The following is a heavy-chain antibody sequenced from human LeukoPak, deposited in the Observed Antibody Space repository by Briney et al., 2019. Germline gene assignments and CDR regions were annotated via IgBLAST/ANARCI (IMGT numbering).Heavy chain of an antibody. CDR2: IYSSGST. CDR1: GASISSGSNY. D-gene: IGHD3-22*01. CDR3: ARDSSGYYWFDY. Sequence: LETLSLTCSVSGASISSGSNYWGWIRQPPGKTLEWIGSIYSSGSTYYNPSLKSRVIIIIDTPKNHFSLTLSSVTAADTAVYYCARDSSGYYWFDYWGQGILVTVSS. J-gene: IGHJ4*02. V-gene: IGHV4-39*07.